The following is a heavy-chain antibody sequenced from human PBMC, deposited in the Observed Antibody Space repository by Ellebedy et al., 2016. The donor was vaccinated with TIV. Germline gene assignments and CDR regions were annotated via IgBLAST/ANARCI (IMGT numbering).Heavy chain of an antibody. D-gene: IGHD5-18*01. J-gene: IGHJ4*02. CDR2: IDPSDSYV. CDR3: ATAYSYGSDYFDC. Sequence: GESLKISCKGSGYSFSSHLITWVRQMPGKGLEWMGRIDPSDSYVKYSPSFQGHVTISVDKSITTAYLQWNSLRASDTAMYYCATAYSYGSDYFDCWGQGTLVTVSS. V-gene: IGHV5-10-1*01. CDR1: GYSFSSHL.